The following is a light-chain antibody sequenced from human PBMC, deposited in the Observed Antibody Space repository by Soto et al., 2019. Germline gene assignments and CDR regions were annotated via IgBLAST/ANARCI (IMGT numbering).Light chain of an antibody. CDR3: MQGTHWPIT. J-gene: IGKJ5*01. CDR2: KVS. CDR1: QSLVYSDGNTY. Sequence: DVVMTQSPLSLPVTLGQPASISCRSSQSLVYSDGNTYLNWFQQRPGQSPRRLIYKVSNRDSGGPNRFSGNWVGNYFKTENRQGEAWDVGGFYCMQGTHWPITFGQGTRLEIK. V-gene: IGKV2-30*01.